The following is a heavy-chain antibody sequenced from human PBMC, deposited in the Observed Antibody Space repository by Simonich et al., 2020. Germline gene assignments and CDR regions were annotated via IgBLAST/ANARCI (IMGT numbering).Heavy chain of an antibody. CDR2: IYYSGST. Sequence: QLQLQEPGPGLVKPSETLSLTCTVSGGSNSSSSYYWGWIRQPPGKGLEWIGRIYYSGSTYYNPSRKGRVTISVDTSKNQFSLKLSSVTAADTAVYYCARHAGFAFDIWGQGTMVTVSS. CDR3: ARHAGFAFDI. CDR1: GGSNSSSSYY. V-gene: IGHV4-39*01. D-gene: IGHD6-13*01. J-gene: IGHJ3*02.